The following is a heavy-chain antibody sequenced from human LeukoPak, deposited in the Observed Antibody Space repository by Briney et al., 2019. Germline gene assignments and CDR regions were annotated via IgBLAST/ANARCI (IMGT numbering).Heavy chain of an antibody. D-gene: IGHD5-12*01. J-gene: IGHJ5*02. CDR3: ARGLRVATIRGFDP. CDR2: INPNSGCT. V-gene: IGHV1-2*02. Sequence: ASVKVSCKASGYTFTGYYMHWVRQAPGQGLEWMGWINPNSGCTNYAQKFHGRVTMTRDTSISTAYMELSRLRSDDTAVYYCARGLRVATIRGFDPWGQGTLVTVSS. CDR1: GYTFTGYY.